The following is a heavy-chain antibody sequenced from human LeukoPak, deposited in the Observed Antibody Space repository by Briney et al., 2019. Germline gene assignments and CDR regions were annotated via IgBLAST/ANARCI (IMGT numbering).Heavy chain of an antibody. Sequence: GGSLRLSCAASGFTFSSHAMSWVRQAPGKGLEWVSAISGSGGSTYYADSVKGRLTISRDNSKNTLYLQMNSLRAEDTAVYYCAKDVMVVAAKTVDYWGQGTLVTVSS. CDR2: ISGSGGST. CDR1: GFTFSSHA. D-gene: IGHD2-15*01. CDR3: AKDVMVVAAKTVDY. J-gene: IGHJ4*02. V-gene: IGHV3-23*01.